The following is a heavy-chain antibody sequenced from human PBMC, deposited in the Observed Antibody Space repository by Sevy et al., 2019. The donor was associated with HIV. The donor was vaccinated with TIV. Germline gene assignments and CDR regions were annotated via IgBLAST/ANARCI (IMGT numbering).Heavy chain of an antibody. CDR1: GFTVSNYY. J-gene: IGHJ6*02. D-gene: IGHD3-3*01. CDR3: AIDHPRTVFGGYYYGMDV. Sequence: GGSLRLSCAASGFTVSNYYMTWVRQAPGKGLEWVSIIYSGGSIYYADSVRGRFTISRDNSKNTVYLQMNSLRVEDTAVYYCAIDHPRTVFGGYYYGMDVWGQGTTVTVSS. CDR2: IYSGGSI. V-gene: IGHV3-53*01.